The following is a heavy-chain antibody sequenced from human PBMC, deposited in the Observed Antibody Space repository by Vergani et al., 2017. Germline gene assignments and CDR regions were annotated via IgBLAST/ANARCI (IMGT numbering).Heavy chain of an antibody. J-gene: IGHJ6*03. V-gene: IGHV3-21*01. D-gene: IGHD3-3*01. Sequence: EVQLVESGGGLVKPGGSLRLSCAASGFTFSSYSMNWVRQAPGKGLEWVSSISSSSSYIYYADSVKGRFTISRDNAKNSLYLQMNSLSAEDTAVYYCARDPRDDFWSGYYANYYYYYYMDVWGKGTTVTVSS. CDR2: ISSSSSYI. CDR1: GFTFSSYS. CDR3: ARDPRDDFWSGYYANYYYYYYMDV.